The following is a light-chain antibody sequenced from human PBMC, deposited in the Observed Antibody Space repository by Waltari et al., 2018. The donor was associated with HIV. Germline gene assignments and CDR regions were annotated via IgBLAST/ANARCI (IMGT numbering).Light chain of an antibody. CDR1: NPATTA. CDR3: QVWDSNDDCV. V-gene: IGLV3-21*02. Sequence: SYVLTQPPSVSVAPGQSAHLACIAPNPATTAAPWYRQSPGQAPEVVGHDDNERPSEFPVRSSGSNSGDQATLSIDTVQADDEAVYYCQVWDSNDDCVCGGGTKLTVL. CDR2: DDN. J-gene: IGLJ3*02.